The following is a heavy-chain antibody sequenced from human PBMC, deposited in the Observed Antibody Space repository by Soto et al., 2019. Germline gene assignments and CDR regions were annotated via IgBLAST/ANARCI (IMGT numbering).Heavy chain of an antibody. CDR1: GFSFSTYW. D-gene: IGHD5-12*01. J-gene: IGHJ4*02. CDR3: AREMATIKTALDY. Sequence: PGGSLRLSCAASGFSFSTYWMHWVRQAPGKGLVWVSRINGDGSSTSYADSVKGRFTISRDNAKNTLYLQMSSLRAEDTAVYYCAREMATIKTALDYWGQGTLVIVSS. V-gene: IGHV3-74*01. CDR2: INGDGSST.